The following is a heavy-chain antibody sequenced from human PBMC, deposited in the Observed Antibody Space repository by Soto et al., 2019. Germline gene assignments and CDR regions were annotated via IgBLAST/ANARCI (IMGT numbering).Heavy chain of an antibody. J-gene: IGHJ6*02. V-gene: IGHV3-9*01. CDR1: GFTFDDYA. Sequence: GGSLRLSCAVSGFTFDDYAMHWVRQAPGKGLEWVSGISWNSGSIGYADSVKGRFTISRDNAKNSLYLQMNSLRAEDTALYYCAKGTVTSFYYYGMDVWGQGTTVTVSS. CDR3: AKGTVTSFYYYGMDV. D-gene: IGHD4-17*01. CDR2: ISWNSGSI.